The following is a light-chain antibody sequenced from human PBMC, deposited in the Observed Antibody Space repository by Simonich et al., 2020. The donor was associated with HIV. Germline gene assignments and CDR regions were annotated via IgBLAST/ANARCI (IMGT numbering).Light chain of an antibody. J-gene: IGLJ2*01. V-gene: IGLV2-14*01. CDR1: SSDFGGYDY. CDR3: SSYTSSSTLV. Sequence: QSALTQPASVSGSPGQSITISCTGTSSDFGGYDYVSWYQQHPGKAPKLMIYDVSKRPSGGSNRFSGSKSGNTASLTISGLQAEDEADYYCSSYTSSSTLVFGGGTKLTVL. CDR2: DVS.